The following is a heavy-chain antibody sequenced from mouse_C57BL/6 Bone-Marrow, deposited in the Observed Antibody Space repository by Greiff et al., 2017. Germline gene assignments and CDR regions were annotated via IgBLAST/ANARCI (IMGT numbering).Heavy chain of an antibody. CDR3: ARDYGRRHWYFDV. Sequence: QVQLQQSGPELVKPGASVKLSCKASGYTFTSYDINWVKQRPGQGLEWIGWIYPRDGSTKYNEKFKGKATLTVDTSSSTAYMELHSLTSEDSAVYFSARDYGRRHWYFDVGGTGNTVTVAA. CDR1: GYTFTSYD. D-gene: IGHD1-1*01. CDR2: IYPRDGST. V-gene: IGHV1-85*01. J-gene: IGHJ1*03.